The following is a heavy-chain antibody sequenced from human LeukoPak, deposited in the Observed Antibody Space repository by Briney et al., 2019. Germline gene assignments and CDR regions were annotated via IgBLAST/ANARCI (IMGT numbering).Heavy chain of an antibody. J-gene: IGHJ4*02. CDR1: GYTFTGYY. CDR2: INPNSGGT. Sequence: ASVTVSCKASGYTFTGYYMHWVRQAPGQGLEWMGWINPNSGGTNYAQKFQGRVTMTRDTSISTAYMELSRLRSDDTAVYYCAREDYGSGSYRSWGQGTLVTVSS. D-gene: IGHD3-10*01. CDR3: AREDYGSGSYRS. V-gene: IGHV1-2*02.